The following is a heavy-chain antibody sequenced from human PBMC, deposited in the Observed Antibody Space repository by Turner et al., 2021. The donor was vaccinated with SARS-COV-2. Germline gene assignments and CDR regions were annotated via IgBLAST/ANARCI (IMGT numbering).Heavy chain of an antibody. CDR1: GFTFSSYD. CDR2: IGTAGDT. V-gene: IGHV3-13*04. J-gene: IGHJ4*02. Sequence: EVQLVESGGGLVQPGGSLRLSCAGSGFTFSSYDMHWVRQATGKGLEWVSVIGTAGDTYYPGSVKGRFTISRENAKNSLYLQMNTLRAGDTAVYYCARANYDSSGYYCYFDYWGQGTLVTVSS. CDR3: ARANYDSSGYYCYFDY. D-gene: IGHD3-22*01.